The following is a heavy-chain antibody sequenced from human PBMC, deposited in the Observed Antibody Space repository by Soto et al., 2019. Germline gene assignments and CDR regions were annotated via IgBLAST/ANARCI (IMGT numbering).Heavy chain of an antibody. Sequence: TSETLSLTCTVSGGSISSGGYYWSWIRQHPGKGPEWIGYIYYSGSTYYNPSLKSRVTISVDTSKNQFSLKLSSVTAADTAVYYCARASVRGYVVVVAATWYDAFDIWGQGTMVTVSS. V-gene: IGHV4-31*03. D-gene: IGHD2-15*01. J-gene: IGHJ3*02. CDR1: GGSISSGGYY. CDR2: IYYSGST. CDR3: ARASVRGYVVVVAATWYDAFDI.